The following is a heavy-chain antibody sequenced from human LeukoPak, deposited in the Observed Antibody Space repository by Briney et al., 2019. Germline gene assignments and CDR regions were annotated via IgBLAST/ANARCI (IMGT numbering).Heavy chain of an antibody. Sequence: PSETLSLTCTVSGGSISSYYWGWIRQPPGKGLEWIGSIYYSGSTYYNPSLKSRVTISVDTSKNQFSLKLSSVTAADTAVYYCASPRGYSYGADAFDIWGQGTMVTVSS. V-gene: IGHV4-39*01. J-gene: IGHJ3*02. CDR2: IYYSGST. D-gene: IGHD5-18*01. CDR3: ASPRGYSYGADAFDI. CDR1: GGSISSYY.